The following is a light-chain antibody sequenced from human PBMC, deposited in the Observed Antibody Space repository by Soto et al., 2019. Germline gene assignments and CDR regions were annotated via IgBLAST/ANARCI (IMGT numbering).Light chain of an antibody. CDR1: QSVSSSY. CDR2: GAS. J-gene: IGKJ5*01. CDR3: QQYVTSPSIP. Sequence: EMVWTRTRGPLSLSPGARATLSYRSSQSVSSSYLAWYQQKPGQAPRLLIYGASRRASGTPHRFSGSGSERAFTLAISGLEPADFGVYYCQQYVTSPSIPVGQVRRLEIK. V-gene: IGKV3-20*01.